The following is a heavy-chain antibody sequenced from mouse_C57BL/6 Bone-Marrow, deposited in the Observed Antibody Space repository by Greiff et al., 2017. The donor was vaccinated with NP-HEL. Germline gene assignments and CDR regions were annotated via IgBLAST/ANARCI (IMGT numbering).Heavy chain of an antibody. CDR2: IYPGDGDT. Sequence: QVQLKQSGPELVKPGASVKISCKASGYAFSSSWMNWVKQRPGKGLEWIGRIYPGDGDTNYNGKFKGKATLTADKSSSTAYMQLSSLTSEDSAVYFCARSARYYYAMDYWGQGTSVTVSS. CDR1: GYAFSSSW. V-gene: IGHV1-82*01. D-gene: IGHD3-1*01. CDR3: ARSARYYYAMDY. J-gene: IGHJ4*01.